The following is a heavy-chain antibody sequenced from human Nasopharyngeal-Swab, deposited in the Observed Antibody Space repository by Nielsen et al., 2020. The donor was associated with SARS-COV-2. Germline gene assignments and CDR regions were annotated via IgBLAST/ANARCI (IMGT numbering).Heavy chain of an antibody. CDR1: GFTFSSYD. CDR3: AKEEVSTTGTRDYYYYYMDV. D-gene: IGHD1-1*01. V-gene: IGHV3-23*01. CDR2: ISGSGGST. J-gene: IGHJ6*03. Sequence: GESLKISCAASGFTFSSYDMHWVRQATGKGLEWVSAISGSGGSTYYADSVKGRFTISRDNSKNTLYLQMNSLRAEDTAVYYCAKEEVSTTGTRDYYYYYMDVWGKGTTVTVSS.